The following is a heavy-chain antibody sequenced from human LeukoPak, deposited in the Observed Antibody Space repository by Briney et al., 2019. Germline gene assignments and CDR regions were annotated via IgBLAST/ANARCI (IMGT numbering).Heavy chain of an antibody. CDR3: AREETPYYDSSTVGYYGMDV. Sequence: SVKVSCKASGGTFSSYAISWERQAPGQGLEWMGGIIPIFGTANYAQKFQGRVTITADESTSTAYMELSSLRSEDTAVYYCAREETPYYDSSTVGYYGMDVWGQGTTVTVSS. V-gene: IGHV1-69*13. J-gene: IGHJ6*02. D-gene: IGHD3-22*01. CDR2: IIPIFGTA. CDR1: GGTFSSYA.